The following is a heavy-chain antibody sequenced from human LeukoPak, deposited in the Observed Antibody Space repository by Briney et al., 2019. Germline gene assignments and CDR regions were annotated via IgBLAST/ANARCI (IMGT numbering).Heavy chain of an antibody. CDR3: ARDLPPYYFDY. CDR2: IIPILGIA. V-gene: IGHV1-69*04. J-gene: IGHJ4*02. CDR1: GGIFSSYA. Sequence: GSSVKVSCKASGGIFSSYAISWVRQAPGQGLEWMGRIIPILGIANYAQKFQGRVTITADKSTSTAYMDLSSLRSEDTAVHYCARDLPPYYFDYWGQGTLVTVSS.